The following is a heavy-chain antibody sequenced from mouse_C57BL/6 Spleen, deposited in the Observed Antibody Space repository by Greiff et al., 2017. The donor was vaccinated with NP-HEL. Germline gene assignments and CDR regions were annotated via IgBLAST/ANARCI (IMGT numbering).Heavy chain of an antibody. CDR3: ASRNWDEGFAY. V-gene: IGHV1-82*01. J-gene: IGHJ3*01. D-gene: IGHD4-1*01. CDR1: GYAFSSSW. Sequence: QVQLKQSGPELVKPGASVKISCKASGYAFSSSWMNWVKQRPGKGLEWIGRIYPGDGDTNYNGKFKGKATLTADKSSSTAYMQLSSLTAEDSAVYFCASRNWDEGFAYWGQGTLVTVSA. CDR2: IYPGDGDT.